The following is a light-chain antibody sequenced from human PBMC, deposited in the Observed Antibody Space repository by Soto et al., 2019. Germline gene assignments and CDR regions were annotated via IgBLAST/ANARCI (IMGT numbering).Light chain of an antibody. CDR3: QTWSTGIRV. CDR2: LNSDGSH. CDR1: SGHSSYA. Sequence: QPVLTQSPSASASLGASVKLTCTLSSGHSSYAIAWHQQQPEKGPRYLMKLNSDGSHSKGDGIPDRFSGSSSGTERYLTISSLQSGDEADYYCQTWSTGIRVFGGGTKLTVL. V-gene: IGLV4-69*01. J-gene: IGLJ3*02.